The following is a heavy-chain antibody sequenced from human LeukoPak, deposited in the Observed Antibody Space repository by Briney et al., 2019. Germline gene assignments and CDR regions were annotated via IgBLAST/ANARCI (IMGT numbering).Heavy chain of an antibody. CDR1: GFTFSSYE. CDR2: ISSSGSTI. Sequence: PGGSLRLSCAASGFTFSSYEMNWVRQAPGKGLEWASYISSSGSTIYYADSVKGRFTISRDNAKNSLYLQMNSLRAEDTAVYYCARDLEYFDYWGQGTLVTVSS. CDR3: ARDLEYFDY. V-gene: IGHV3-48*03. J-gene: IGHJ4*02.